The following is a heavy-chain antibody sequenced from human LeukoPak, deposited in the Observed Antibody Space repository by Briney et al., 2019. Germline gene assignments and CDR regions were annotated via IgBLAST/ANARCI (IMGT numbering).Heavy chain of an antibody. J-gene: IGHJ5*02. CDR1: GFTVSNNF. V-gene: IGHV3-66*01. CDR2: IYSGGNI. Sequence: GGSLRLSCVVSGFTVSNNFMTWVRQAPGKGLEWVSLIYSGGNIYYSDSVKGRFTISRDGSKNTLYLQMSSLGAEDTAVYYCARDPGAAAGNLWSWGQGTLVTVSS. D-gene: IGHD6-13*01. CDR3: ARDPGAAAGNLWS.